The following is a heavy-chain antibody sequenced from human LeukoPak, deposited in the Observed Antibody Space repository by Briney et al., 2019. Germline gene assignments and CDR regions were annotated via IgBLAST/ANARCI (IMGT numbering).Heavy chain of an antibody. CDR1: GYTFTSYY. Sequence: ASVKVSCKASGYTFTSYYMHWVRQAPGQGLEWMGIINPSGDSTSYAQKFQGRVTMTRDTSTSTVYMELSSLRSEDTAVYYCARDPHYYCSGGSCYSDAFDIWGQGTMVTVSS. V-gene: IGHV1-46*01. D-gene: IGHD2-15*01. CDR2: INPSGDST. CDR3: ARDPHYYCSGGSCYSDAFDI. J-gene: IGHJ3*02.